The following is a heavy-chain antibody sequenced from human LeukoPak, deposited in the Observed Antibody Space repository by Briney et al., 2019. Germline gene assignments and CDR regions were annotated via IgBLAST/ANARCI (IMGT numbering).Heavy chain of an antibody. D-gene: IGHD4-17*01. CDR1: GGSISSSDYY. Sequence: PSQTLSLTCTVSGGSISSSDYYWSWIRQPPGMGLEWIGYIHYSGATYYSPSLKSRVTLSVDTSKNQFSLRLTSVTAADTAVYYCATKPNGDYYFDYWGQGTLVTVSS. CDR2: IHYSGAT. J-gene: IGHJ4*02. CDR3: ATKPNGDYYFDY. V-gene: IGHV4-30-4*01.